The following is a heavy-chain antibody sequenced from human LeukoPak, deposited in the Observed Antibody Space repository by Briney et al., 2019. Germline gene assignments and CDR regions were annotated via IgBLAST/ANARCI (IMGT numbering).Heavy chain of an antibody. J-gene: IGHJ4*02. CDR2: ISGSGGST. CDR1: GFTFSSYA. Sequence: PGESLRLSCAVSGFTFSSYAMSWVRQAPGKGMEWVSAISGSGGSTYYADSVKGRFTISRDNSKNTLYLQMNSLRAEDTAVYYCAKGSVAEALFDYWGQGTLVTVSS. CDR3: AKGSVAEALFDY. D-gene: IGHD6-19*01. V-gene: IGHV3-23*01.